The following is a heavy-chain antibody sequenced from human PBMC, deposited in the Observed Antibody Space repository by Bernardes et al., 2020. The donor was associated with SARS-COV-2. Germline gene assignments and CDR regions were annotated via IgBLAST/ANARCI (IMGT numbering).Heavy chain of an antibody. J-gene: IGHJ3*02. V-gene: IGHV3-33*01. CDR1: GFTFSSYG. CDR2: IWYDGSNK. CDR3: ARGDSSGYYPVDAFDI. Sequence: GGSLRLSCAASGFTFSSYGMHWVRQAPGKGLEWVAVIWYDGSNKYYADSVKGRFTISRDNSKNTLYLQMNSLRAEDTAVYYCARGDSSGYYPVDAFDIWGQGTMVTVSS. D-gene: IGHD3-22*01.